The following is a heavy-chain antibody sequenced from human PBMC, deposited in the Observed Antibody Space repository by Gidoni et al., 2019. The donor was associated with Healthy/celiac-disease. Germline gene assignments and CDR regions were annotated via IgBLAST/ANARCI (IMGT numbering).Heavy chain of an antibody. CDR1: GFTFSSYS. J-gene: IGHJ4*02. Sequence: EVQLVESGGGLVKPGGSLRHSCAAPGFTFSSYSMNWVRQAPGKGLEWVSSISSSSSYIYYADSVKGRFTISRDNAKNSLYLQMNSLRAEDTAVYYCARDSPVRIAVAGGDFDYWGQGTLVTVSS. D-gene: IGHD6-19*01. CDR3: ARDSPVRIAVAGGDFDY. CDR2: ISSSSSYI. V-gene: IGHV3-21*01.